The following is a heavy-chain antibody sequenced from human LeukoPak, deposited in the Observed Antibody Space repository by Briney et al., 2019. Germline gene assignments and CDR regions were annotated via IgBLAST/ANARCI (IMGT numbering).Heavy chain of an antibody. J-gene: IGHJ4*02. CDR3: ARVSYYDSSGYYFLSYVDY. V-gene: IGHV3-53*01. CDR1: GFIFNDFY. CDR2: IYSGGST. Sequence: GGSLRLSCAASGFIFNDFYMSWVRQAPGKGLEWVSVIYSGGSTYYADSVRGRFTISRDNSKNTLYLQMNSLGAKDTAVYYCARVSYYDSSGYYFLSYVDYWGQGTLVTVSS. D-gene: IGHD3-22*01.